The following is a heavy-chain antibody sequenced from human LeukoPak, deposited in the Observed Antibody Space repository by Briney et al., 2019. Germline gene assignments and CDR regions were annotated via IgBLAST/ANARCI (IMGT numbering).Heavy chain of an antibody. D-gene: IGHD6-19*01. Sequence: GASLRLSCAASGFTFSSYAMSWVRQAPGKGLEWVSVISGSGGNTYYADSVKGRFTISRDNSKNTLYLQMNSLRAEDTAIYYCAKDGKGAPVAGTGYFDYWGQGALVTVSS. CDR2: ISGSGGNT. CDR3: AKDGKGAPVAGTGYFDY. J-gene: IGHJ4*02. CDR1: GFTFSSYA. V-gene: IGHV3-23*01.